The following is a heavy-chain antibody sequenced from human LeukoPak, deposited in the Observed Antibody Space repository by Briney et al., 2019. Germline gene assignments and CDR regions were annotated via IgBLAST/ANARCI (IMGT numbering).Heavy chain of an antibody. CDR2: IYYSGST. Sequence: SETLSLTCTVSGGSISSYYWSWIRQPPGKGLEWIGYIYYSGSTNYNPSLKSRVTISVDTSKNQFSLKLSSVTAADTAVYYCAISRLQSDYWGQGTLVTVSS. V-gene: IGHV4-59*01. CDR1: GGSISSYY. D-gene: IGHD4-11*01. CDR3: AISRLQSDY. J-gene: IGHJ4*02.